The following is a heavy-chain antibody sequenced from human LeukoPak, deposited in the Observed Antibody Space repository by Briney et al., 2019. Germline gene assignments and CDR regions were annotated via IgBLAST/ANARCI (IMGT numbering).Heavy chain of an antibody. CDR2: IRNRVNNYAT. V-gene: IGHV3-73*01. Sequence: GGSLRLSCAASGFSFSGSAIHWVRLASGRGPEWVGRIRNRVNNYATAYAASVRGRFIISRDDSKNTAYLQMNSLEIDDTAVYYCTSGKHCYGGTCYAFEYWGQGTVVAVSS. D-gene: IGHD2-15*01. CDR3: TSGKHCYGGTCYAFEY. J-gene: IGHJ4*02. CDR1: GFSFSGSA.